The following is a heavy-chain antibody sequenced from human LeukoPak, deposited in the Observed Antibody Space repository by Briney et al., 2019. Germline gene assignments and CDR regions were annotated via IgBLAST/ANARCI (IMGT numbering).Heavy chain of an antibody. CDR2: IIPEFDEA. Sequence: SVKVSCKASGGILSKWSISWVRQAPGQGLEWVGTIIPEFDEAHYAQKLQGRVTISADDSATAAYMELSSLRSDDTAVYYCASGGVTVYSYGPDYWGQGTLVAVSS. CDR1: GGILSKWS. CDR3: ASGGVTVYSYGPDY. J-gene: IGHJ4*02. D-gene: IGHD5-18*01. V-gene: IGHV1-69*13.